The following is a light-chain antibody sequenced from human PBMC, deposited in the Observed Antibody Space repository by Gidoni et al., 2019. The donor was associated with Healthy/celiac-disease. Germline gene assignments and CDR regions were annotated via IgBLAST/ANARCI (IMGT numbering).Light chain of an antibody. V-gene: IGKV3-15*01. CDR2: GAS. J-gene: IGKJ1*01. Sequence: EIVIPQSPATLSVSPGERATLSCRDSQSVSSNLAWYQQKPGQAPRLLIYGASTRATGIPARFSSSGSGTEFTLTISSLQSEDFAVYYCQQYNNWPRTFGQGTKVEIK. CDR1: QSVSSN. CDR3: QQYNNWPRT.